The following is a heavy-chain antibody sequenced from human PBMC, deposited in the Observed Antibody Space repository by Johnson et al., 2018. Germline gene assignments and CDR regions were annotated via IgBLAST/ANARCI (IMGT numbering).Heavy chain of an antibody. V-gene: IGHV3-21*01. J-gene: IGHJ4*02. D-gene: IGHD3-9*01. Sequence: VQLVQSGGGLVKPGGSLRLCCAASGFTFSSYSMNWVRQAPGKGLEWVASISSSSSYIYYADSVKGRFTISRDNAKNSLDLQINSQRAEDTAVYYCARGGDDWPLDYWGQGTLVTVSS. CDR2: ISSSSSYI. CDR1: GFTFSSYS. CDR3: ARGGDDWPLDY.